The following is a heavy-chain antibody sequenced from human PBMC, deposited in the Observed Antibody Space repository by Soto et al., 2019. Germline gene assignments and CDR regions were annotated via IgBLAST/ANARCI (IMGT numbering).Heavy chain of an antibody. J-gene: IGHJ5*02. CDR3: ARGLGIAAAGYWFDP. Sequence: SETLSLTCTVSGGSISSGGYYWSWIRQHPGKGLEWIGYIYYSGSTYYNPSLKSRVTISVDTSKNQFSLKLSSVTAAATAVYYCARGLGIAAAGYWFDPWGQGTLVTVSS. D-gene: IGHD6-13*01. CDR2: IYYSGST. V-gene: IGHV4-31*03. CDR1: GGSISSGGYY.